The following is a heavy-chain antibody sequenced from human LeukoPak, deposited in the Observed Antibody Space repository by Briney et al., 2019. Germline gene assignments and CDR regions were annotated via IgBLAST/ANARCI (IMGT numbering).Heavy chain of an antibody. CDR2: ISYEGSHK. Sequence: GGSLRLSCAASEFTLSSYGVHWVRQAPGRGLEWVAGISYEGSHKYYADSVKGRFTISRDNSKNTLYLQMNSLRAEDTAAYYCARSPFGGVIVIGDYWGQGTLVTVSS. D-gene: IGHD3-16*02. V-gene: IGHV3-30*03. J-gene: IGHJ4*02. CDR3: ARSPFGGVIVIGDY. CDR1: EFTLSSYG.